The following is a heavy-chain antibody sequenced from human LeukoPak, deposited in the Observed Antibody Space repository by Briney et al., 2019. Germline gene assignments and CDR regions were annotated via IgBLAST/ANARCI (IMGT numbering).Heavy chain of an antibody. CDR3: AKDPTMVRGVISSYYYYMDV. D-gene: IGHD3-10*01. J-gene: IGHJ6*03. Sequence: PGRSLRLSCAASGFTFSSYGMHWVRQAPGKGLEWVAVIWYDGSNKYYADSVKGRFTISRDNSKNTLYLQMTSLRAEDTAVYYCAKDPTMVRGVISSYYYYMDVWGKGTTVTVSS. V-gene: IGHV3-33*06. CDR1: GFTFSSYG. CDR2: IWYDGSNK.